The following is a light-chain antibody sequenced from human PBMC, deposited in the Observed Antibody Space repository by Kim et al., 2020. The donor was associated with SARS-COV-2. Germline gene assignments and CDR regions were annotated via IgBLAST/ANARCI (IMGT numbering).Light chain of an antibody. CDR3: QQRSHWPRT. V-gene: IGKV3-11*01. Sequence: DIVLTQSPATLSLSPGDRATLSCRASQSVTKYLAWYQHKPGQTPRLLIYDASNRATGIPARFSGSGSGTDFTLTISSLEPEDFAVYYCQQRSHWPRTFGQVTKVDIK. J-gene: IGKJ1*01. CDR2: DAS. CDR1: QSVTKY.